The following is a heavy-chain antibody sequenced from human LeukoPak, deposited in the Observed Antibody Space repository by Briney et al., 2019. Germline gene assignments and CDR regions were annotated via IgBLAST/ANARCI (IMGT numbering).Heavy chain of an antibody. CDR1: GFTFSSYS. V-gene: IGHV3-48*01. CDR3: ARVRGAGLQYYYMDV. CDR2: ITTRSAT. D-gene: IGHD1-26*01. Sequence: GGSLRLSCAASGFTFSSYSMNWVRQAPGKGLEWVSYITTRSATYYTDSVKGRFTISRDNAKDSVYLQMNSLRADDTAVYHCARVRGAGLQYYYMDVWGKGTTVTVSS. J-gene: IGHJ6*03.